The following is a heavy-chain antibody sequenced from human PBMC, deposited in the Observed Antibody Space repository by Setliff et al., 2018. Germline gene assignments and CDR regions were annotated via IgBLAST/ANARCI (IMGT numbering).Heavy chain of an antibody. Sequence: SETLSLTCAVSGYSISSGYYGGWIRQPPGKGREWIGSXXXXXXXXXXXXXXXXVXXSVDTSKNQFSLKLGSVTAADTAVYYCARLYPERYFDWSYFAYFDYWGQGTLVTVSS. CDR3: ARLYPERYFDWSYFAYFDY. CDR2: XXXXXXX. CDR1: GYSISSGYY. J-gene: IGHJ4*02. V-gene: IGHV4-38-2*01. D-gene: IGHD3-9*01.